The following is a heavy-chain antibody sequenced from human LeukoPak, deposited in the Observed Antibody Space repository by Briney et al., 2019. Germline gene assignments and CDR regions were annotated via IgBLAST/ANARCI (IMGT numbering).Heavy chain of an antibody. V-gene: IGHV4-38-2*02. CDR2: IYHSGST. Sequence: SETLSLTCTVSGYSISSGYYWGWIRQPPGKGLEWIGSIYHSGSTYYNPSLKSRVTISVDTSKNQFSLKLSSVTAADTAVYYCARDYGDGYYYYMDVWGKGTTVTVSS. J-gene: IGHJ6*03. CDR1: GYSISSGYY. CDR3: ARDYGDGYYYYMDV. D-gene: IGHD4-17*01.